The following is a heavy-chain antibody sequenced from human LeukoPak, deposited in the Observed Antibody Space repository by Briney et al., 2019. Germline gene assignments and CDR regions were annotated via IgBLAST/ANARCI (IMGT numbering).Heavy chain of an antibody. Sequence: ASVKVSCKASGYAFTGYYMHWVRQAPGQGLAWMGWINPNSGGTNYAQKFQGRVTMTRDTSISTAYMELSRLRSDDTAVYYCARGGPPTIAAPPGGNWFDPWGQGTLVTVSS. CDR3: ARGGPPTIAAPPGGNWFDP. CDR2: INPNSGGT. CDR1: GYAFTGYY. D-gene: IGHD6-6*01. V-gene: IGHV1-2*02. J-gene: IGHJ5*02.